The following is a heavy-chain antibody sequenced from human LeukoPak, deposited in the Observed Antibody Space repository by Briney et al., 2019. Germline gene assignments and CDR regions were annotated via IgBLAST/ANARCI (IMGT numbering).Heavy chain of an antibody. D-gene: IGHD2-15*01. CDR3: AKDRGGYCSGDSCYGLDY. CDR1: GFTFSSHG. CDR2: IRYDGNNK. V-gene: IGHV3-30*02. J-gene: IGHJ4*02. Sequence: PGGSLRLSCAVSGFTFSSHGMHWVRQAPGKGLEWVAIIRYDGNNKYNADSVKGRFTISRDNSKNTLYLQMNSLRAEDTAVYYCAKDRGGYCSGDSCYGLDYWGQGTLVTVSS.